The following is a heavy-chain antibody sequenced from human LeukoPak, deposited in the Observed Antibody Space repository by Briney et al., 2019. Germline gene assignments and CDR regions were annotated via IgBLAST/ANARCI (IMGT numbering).Heavy chain of an antibody. CDR2: ISAYNGNT. CDR3: ARDRLYSSSWYVFHYYYYGMDV. D-gene: IGHD6-13*01. J-gene: IGHJ6*02. V-gene: IGHV1-18*01. Sequence: ASVKVSCKASGYIFTSYGISWVRQAPGQGLEWMGWISAYNGNTNYAQKLQGRVTMTTDTSTSTAYMGLRSLRSDDTAVYYCARDRLYSSSWYVFHYYYYGMDVWGQGTTVTVSS. CDR1: GYIFTSYG.